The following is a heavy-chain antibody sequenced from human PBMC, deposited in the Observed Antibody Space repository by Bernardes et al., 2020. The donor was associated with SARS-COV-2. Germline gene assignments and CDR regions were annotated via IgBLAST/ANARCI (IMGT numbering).Heavy chain of an antibody. J-gene: IGHJ4*02. D-gene: IGHD5-12*01. CDR2: IRANGVRT. V-gene: IGHV3-23*01. CDR1: GFTFSSSG. Sequence: GGSLRLSCAASGFTFSSSGMSWVRQATGKGPEWVSGIRANGVRTYYADSVKRRFTISRDYSKNTLYPQMNSLRAEDTAVYYCANRPNYIVATSWGQGTLVTVSS. CDR3: ANRPNYIVATS.